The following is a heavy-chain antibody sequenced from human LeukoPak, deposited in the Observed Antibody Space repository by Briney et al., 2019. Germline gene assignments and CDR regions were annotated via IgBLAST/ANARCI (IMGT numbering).Heavy chain of an antibody. CDR2: ISQNGDS. CDR1: GGSLSFYY. J-gene: IGHJ4*02. V-gene: IGHV4-34*01. D-gene: IGHD3-9*01. Sequence: KSSETLSLTCGVSGGSLSFYYWSWIRQSPGKGLEWIAEISQNGDSNYNMSLKSRVTISVDTSKNQFSLKLSSVTAADTAVYYCARWRYDILTGPQAGFDYWGQGTLVTVSS. CDR3: ARWRYDILTGPQAGFDY.